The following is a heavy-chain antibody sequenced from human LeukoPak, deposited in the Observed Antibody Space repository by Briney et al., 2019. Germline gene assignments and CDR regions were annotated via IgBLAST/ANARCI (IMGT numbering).Heavy chain of an antibody. J-gene: IGHJ4*02. CDR3: AREGYCSTSSCASDY. CDR2: IHPYSGGT. CDR1: GYTFTGYY. D-gene: IGHD2-2*01. V-gene: IGHV1-2*02. Sequence: GASVKVSCTASGYTFTGYYVNWVRQSPGQGLKWMGWIHPYSGGTYYAQKFQGRITMTKDTSVSTSYMELSRVRSDDTAVYYGAREGYCSTSSCASDYWGQGTLVTVSS.